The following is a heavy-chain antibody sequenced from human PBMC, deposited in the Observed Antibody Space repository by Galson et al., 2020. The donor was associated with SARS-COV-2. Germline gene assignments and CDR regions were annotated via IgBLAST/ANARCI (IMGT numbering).Heavy chain of an antibody. CDR3: ARDIDV. CDR1: GGSISTGGYY. J-gene: IGHJ6*02. CDR2: IYYTGNT. Sequence: SDTLSLTCTVSGGSISTGGYYWSWIRQHPGQGLEWIGYIYYTGNTYYNPSLKSRVSLSVDTSMNQFSLMLRSVTAADTAVYYCARDIDVWGQGITVTVSS. V-gene: IGHV4-31*03.